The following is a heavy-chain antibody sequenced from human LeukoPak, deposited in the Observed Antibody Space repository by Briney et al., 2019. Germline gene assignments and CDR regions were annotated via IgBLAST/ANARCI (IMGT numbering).Heavy chain of an antibody. CDR3: ASVWYYDSSGYYGPFDY. D-gene: IGHD3-22*01. J-gene: IGHJ4*02. CDR1: GYTFTSYG. V-gene: IGHV1-69*13. Sequence: VKVSCKASGYTFTSYGISWVRRAPGQGLEWMGGIIPIFGTANYAQKFQGRVTITADESTSTAYMELSSLRSEDTAVYYCASVWYYDSSGYYGPFDYWGQGTLVTVSS. CDR2: IIPIFGTA.